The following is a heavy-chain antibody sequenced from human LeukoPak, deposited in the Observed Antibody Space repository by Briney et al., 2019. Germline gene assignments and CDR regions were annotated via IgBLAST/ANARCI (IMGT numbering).Heavy chain of an antibody. Sequence: SETLSLTCAVYGGSFSDYYWSWIRQPPGKGLEWIGEINQNRGAFYNPSLKSRVSISEDTSMNQVSLKLTSVTAADTAIYYCARGGVAARLGYWGQGTLVTVSS. CDR2: INQNRGA. J-gene: IGHJ4*02. CDR1: GGSFSDYY. V-gene: IGHV4-34*01. CDR3: ARGGVAARLGY. D-gene: IGHD6-6*01.